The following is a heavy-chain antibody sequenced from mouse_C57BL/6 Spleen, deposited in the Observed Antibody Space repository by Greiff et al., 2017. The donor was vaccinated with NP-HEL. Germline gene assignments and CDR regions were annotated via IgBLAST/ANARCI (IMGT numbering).Heavy chain of an antibody. J-gene: IGHJ4*01. D-gene: IGHD4-1*01. CDR3: ARKLGRDYYAMDY. CDR2: IHPNSGST. CDR1: GYTFTSYW. V-gene: IGHV1-64*01. Sequence: QVQLKQPGAELVKPGASVKLSCKASGYTFTSYWMHWVKQRPGQGLEWIGMIHPNSGSTNYNEKFKGKATLTADTSSSTAYMQLSSLTSEDSAVYYCARKLGRDYYAMDYWGQGTSVTVSS.